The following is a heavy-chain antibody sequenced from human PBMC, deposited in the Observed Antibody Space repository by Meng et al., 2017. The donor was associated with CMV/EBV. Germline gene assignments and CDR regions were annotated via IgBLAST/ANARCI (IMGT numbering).Heavy chain of an antibody. Sequence: ASVKVSCKASGYTFTSYGISWVRQAPGQGLEWMGWISAYNGNTNYAQKLQGRVTMTTDTSTSTAYMELRSLRSDDTAVYYCASDQEVDGSFLRWDNRFDPWGQGTLVTVSS. V-gene: IGHV1-18*01. D-gene: IGHD3-10*01. CDR3: ASDQEVDGSFLRWDNRFDP. CDR2: ISAYNGNT. J-gene: IGHJ5*02. CDR1: GYTFTSYG.